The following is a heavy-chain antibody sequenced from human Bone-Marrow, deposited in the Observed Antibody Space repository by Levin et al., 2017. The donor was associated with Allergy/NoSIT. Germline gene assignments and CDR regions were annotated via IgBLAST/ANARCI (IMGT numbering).Heavy chain of an antibody. V-gene: IGHV4-34*01. CDR3: ARGPVPFWTGYDH. J-gene: IGHJ4*02. D-gene: IGHD3/OR15-3a*01. CDR2: IKLGGSS. Sequence: SCAVYGGSFSGYYWTWIRQSPGKGLEWIGEIKLGGSSNYSPSLKSRVTISVDTSKDQFSLKLNSVTAADMGVYYCARGPVPFWTGYDHWGQGTLVTVSS. CDR1: GGSFSGYY.